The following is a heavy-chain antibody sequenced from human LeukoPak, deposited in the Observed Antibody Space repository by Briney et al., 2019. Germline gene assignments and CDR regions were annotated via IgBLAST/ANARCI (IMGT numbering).Heavy chain of an antibody. CDR2: IYSGGST. J-gene: IGHJ4*02. Sequence: GGSMRLSCAAYGFTVSSNFMRWDRQAPGKGLGWVSVIYSGGSTYYADSVKGRFTISRDNSKNTLYLQMNSLRGEDTAVYYCALGLVTDYWGQGTLVTVSS. V-gene: IGHV3-66*01. CDR1: GFTVSSNF. D-gene: IGHD3-9*01. CDR3: ALGLVTDY.